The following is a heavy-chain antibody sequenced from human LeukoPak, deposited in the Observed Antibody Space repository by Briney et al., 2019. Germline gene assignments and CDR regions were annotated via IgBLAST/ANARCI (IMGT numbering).Heavy chain of an antibody. CDR2: INPNSGGT. Sequence: GASVKVSCKASGYTFTGYYMHWVRQAPGQGLEWMGWINPNSGGTNYAQKFQGRVTMTRDTSISTAYMELSRLRSDDTAVYYCAREEYYDSSGLIVYYFDYWGQGTLVTVSS. CDR1: GYTFTGYY. CDR3: AREEYYDSSGLIVYYFDY. J-gene: IGHJ4*02. D-gene: IGHD3-22*01. V-gene: IGHV1-2*02.